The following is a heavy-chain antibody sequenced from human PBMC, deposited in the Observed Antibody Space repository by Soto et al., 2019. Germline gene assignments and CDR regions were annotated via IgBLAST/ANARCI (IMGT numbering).Heavy chain of an antibody. CDR2: ISGSGGST. V-gene: IGHV3-23*01. J-gene: IGHJ4*02. D-gene: IGHD2-15*01. CDR1: GFTFSSYA. Sequence: GGSLRLSCAASGFTFSSYAMIWVRQAPGKGLEWVSAISGSGGSTYYADSVKGRFTISRDNSKNTLYLQMNSLRAEDTAVYYCAKDGIDIVVVVAATAFDYWGQGTLVTVSS. CDR3: AKDGIDIVVVVAATAFDY.